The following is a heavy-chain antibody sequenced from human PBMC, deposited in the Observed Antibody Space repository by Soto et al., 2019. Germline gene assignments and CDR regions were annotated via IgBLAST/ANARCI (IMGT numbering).Heavy chain of an antibody. V-gene: IGHV3-23*01. CDR1: GFTFSSYA. D-gene: IGHD6-13*01. Sequence: GSLRLSCAASGFTFSSYAMTWVRQAPGKGLEWVSGISGSGGSTDYADSVKGRFTISRDNSKNTLYLQMNSLRAEDTAVYYCAKDAYSSTINWFDPWGQGTLVTV. CDR2: ISGSGGST. CDR3: AKDAYSSTINWFDP. J-gene: IGHJ5*02.